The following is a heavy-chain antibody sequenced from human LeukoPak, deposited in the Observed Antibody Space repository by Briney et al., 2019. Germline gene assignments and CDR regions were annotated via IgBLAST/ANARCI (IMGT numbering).Heavy chain of an antibody. CDR2: ISGSGVGT. CDR1: GFSFSSYA. J-gene: IGHJ6*04. V-gene: IGHV3-23*01. D-gene: IGHD1-1*01. CDR3: AKHFTTNYYYGMDV. Sequence: GGSLRLSCAASGFSFSSYAMSWVRQAPGKGLEWVSGISGSGVGTYYADSVKGRFTISRDNSNNTVYLQTNSLRAEDTAVYYCAKHFTTNYYYGMDVWGKGTTVTVSS.